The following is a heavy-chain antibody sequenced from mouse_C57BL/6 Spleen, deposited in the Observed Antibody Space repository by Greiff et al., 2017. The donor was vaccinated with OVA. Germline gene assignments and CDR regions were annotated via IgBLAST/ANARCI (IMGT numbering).Heavy chain of an antibody. Sequence: VQLQQPGAELVKPGASVKLSCKASGYTFTSYWMHWVKQRPGRGLEWIGRLDPNSGGTMYTEKCKSKATLTVDKPSNTASMQLSSLTSEESAVYYCARRVINTVVAEDYYAMDYWGQGTSVTVSS. CDR2: LDPNSGGT. CDR3: ARRVINTVVAEDYYAMDY. D-gene: IGHD1-1*01. V-gene: IGHV1-72*01. J-gene: IGHJ4*01. CDR1: GYTFTSYW.